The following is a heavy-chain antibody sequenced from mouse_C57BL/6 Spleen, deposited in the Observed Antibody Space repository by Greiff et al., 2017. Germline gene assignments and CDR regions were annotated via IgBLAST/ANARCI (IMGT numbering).Heavy chain of an antibody. CDR2: IRLKSDNYAT. CDR3: TGDYDEAD. J-gene: IGHJ3*01. V-gene: IGHV6-3*01. D-gene: IGHD2-4*01. CDR1: GFTFSNYW. Sequence: EVKLMESGGGLVQPGGSMKLSCVASGFTFSNYWMNWVRQSPEKGLEWVAQIRLKSDNYATHYAESVKGRFTISRDDSKNSVYLQMNDLRAEDTGSYYCTGDYDEADWGQGTLVTVSA.